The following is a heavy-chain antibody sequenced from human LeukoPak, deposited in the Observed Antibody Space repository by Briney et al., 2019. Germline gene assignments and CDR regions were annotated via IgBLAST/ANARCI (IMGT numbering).Heavy chain of an antibody. CDR1: GFTVSSNY. CDR2: IYSGGST. V-gene: IGHV3-66*02. CDR3: ARLTFCSGGSCYSP. Sequence: PGGSLRLSCAASGFTVSSNYMSWVRQAPGKGLEWVSVIYSGGSTYYADSVKGRFTIYRDNSKNTLYLQMNSLRAEDTAVYYCARLTFCSGGSCYSPWGQGTLVTVSS. D-gene: IGHD2-15*01. J-gene: IGHJ5*02.